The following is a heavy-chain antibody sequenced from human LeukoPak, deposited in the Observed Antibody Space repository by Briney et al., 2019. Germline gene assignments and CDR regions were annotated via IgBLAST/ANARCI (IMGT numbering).Heavy chain of an antibody. CDR2: ISYDGSNK. CDR3: AKDLFGYSYGYCFDY. J-gene: IGHJ4*02. Sequence: GGSLRLSCAASGFTFSSHGMHWVRQAPGKGPEWVAVISYDGSNKYYADSVKGRFTISRDNSKNTLYLQMNSLRAEDTAVYYCAKDLFGYSYGYCFDYWGQGTLVTVSS. CDR1: GFTFSSHG. V-gene: IGHV3-30*18. D-gene: IGHD5-18*01.